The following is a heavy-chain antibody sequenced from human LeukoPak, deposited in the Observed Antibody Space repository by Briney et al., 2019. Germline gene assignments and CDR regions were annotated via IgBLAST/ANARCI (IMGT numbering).Heavy chain of an antibody. J-gene: IGHJ5*02. CDR2: IIPIFGTA. CDR3: ARGYYYDSSGYYWSFDP. Sequence: SVKVSCKASGGTFSSYAISWVRQAPGQGLEWMGRIIPIFGTANYAQKFQGRVTITTDESTSTAYMELSSLRSEDTAVYYCARGYYYDSSGYYWSFDPWGLGTLVTVSS. D-gene: IGHD3-22*01. V-gene: IGHV1-69*05. CDR1: GGTFSSYA.